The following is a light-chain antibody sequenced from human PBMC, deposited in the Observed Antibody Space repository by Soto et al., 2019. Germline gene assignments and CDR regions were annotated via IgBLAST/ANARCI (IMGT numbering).Light chain of an antibody. J-gene: IGKJ4*01. Sequence: EIVLTQSPATLSLSPGERATLSCRASQSVSSYLAWYQQKPGQAPRLLMYDASNRATGIPARFSGSGSGTDFTLTISSLEPEDFAVYYCQQRSNSPLTFGGGTKVDIK. CDR2: DAS. CDR3: QQRSNSPLT. CDR1: QSVSSY. V-gene: IGKV3-11*01.